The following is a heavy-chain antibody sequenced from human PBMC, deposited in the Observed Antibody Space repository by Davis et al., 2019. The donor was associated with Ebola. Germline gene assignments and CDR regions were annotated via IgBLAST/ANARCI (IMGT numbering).Heavy chain of an antibody. Sequence: AASVKVSCKASGYTFTSYTLHWVRQAPGQRLEWMGWINAGNGHTKYSQEFQGRVTITRDTSANTAYMELSSLRSEDTAVYYCARVSNYYYGLDVWGQGTTVTVSS. CDR1: GYTFTSYT. CDR3: ARVSNYYYGLDV. CDR2: INAGNGHT. V-gene: IGHV1-3*01. D-gene: IGHD5/OR15-5a*01. J-gene: IGHJ6*02.